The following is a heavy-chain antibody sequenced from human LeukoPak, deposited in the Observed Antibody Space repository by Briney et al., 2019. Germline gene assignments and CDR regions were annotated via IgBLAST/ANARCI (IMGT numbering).Heavy chain of an antibody. CDR2: IYPGDSDT. Sequence: GESLKISCKGSGYSFTNYWIGWVRQMPGKGLEWMGVIYPGDSDTKYSPSFQGQVTISADKSISTAYLQWSSLKASDTAVYYCARLLGIDYYYFDYWGQGTLVTVSS. CDR1: GYSFTNYW. V-gene: IGHV5-51*01. CDR3: ARLLGIDYYYFDY. D-gene: IGHD3-10*01. J-gene: IGHJ4*02.